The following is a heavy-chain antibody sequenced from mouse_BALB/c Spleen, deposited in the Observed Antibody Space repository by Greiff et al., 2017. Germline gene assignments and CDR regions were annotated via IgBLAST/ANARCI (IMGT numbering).Heavy chain of an antibody. D-gene: IGHD1-1*01. Sequence: EVMLVESGGGLVKPGGSLKLSCAASGFAFSSYDMSWVRQTPEKRLEWVAYISSGGGSTYYPDTVKGRFTISRDNAKNTLYLQMSSLKSEDTAMYYCARDYYGSSSWFAYWGQGTLVTVSA. CDR2: ISSGGGST. J-gene: IGHJ3*01. V-gene: IGHV5-12-1*01. CDR1: GFAFSSYD. CDR3: ARDYYGSSSWFAY.